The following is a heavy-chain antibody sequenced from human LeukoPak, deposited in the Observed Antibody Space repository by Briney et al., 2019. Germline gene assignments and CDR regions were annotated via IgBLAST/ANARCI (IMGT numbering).Heavy chain of an antibody. CDR1: GFAFSTFT. CDR3: ARDLDYLDY. J-gene: IGHJ4*02. CDR2: ITSSGTNI. V-gene: IGHV3-21*01. Sequence: GGSLRLSCAASGFAFSTFTMNWVRQAPGKGLEWVSSITSSGTNIYYTDSLKGRFTISRDNAKNSLHLQLNSLRVEDTAVYYCARDLDYLDYWGQGTLVTVSS.